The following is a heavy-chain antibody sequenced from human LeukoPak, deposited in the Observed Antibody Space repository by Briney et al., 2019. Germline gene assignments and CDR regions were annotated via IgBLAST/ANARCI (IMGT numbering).Heavy chain of an antibody. CDR3: ARLYSSGWYD. J-gene: IGHJ4*02. V-gene: IGHV4-38-2*02. Sequence: SETLSLTCTVSGYSISSNYYWGWIRQPPGKGLEWIGSIYYSGSTYYNPSLKSRVTISVDTSKNQFSLKLSSVTAADTAVYYCARLYSSGWYDWGQGTLVTVSS. CDR2: IYYSGST. D-gene: IGHD6-19*01. CDR1: GYSISSNYY.